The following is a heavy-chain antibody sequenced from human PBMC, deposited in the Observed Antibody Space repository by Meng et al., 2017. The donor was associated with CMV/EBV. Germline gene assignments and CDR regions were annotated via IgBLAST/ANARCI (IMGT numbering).Heavy chain of an antibody. D-gene: IGHD4-17*01. Sequence: GESLKISCAASRFPFNQYAMTWVRQFPGKGLEWVSLITAMGDETSYADSVKGRFTISRDNSKTTLYLQMNTLRVEDAALYYCAKVNLSVTSEELFDPWGQGTLVTVSS. J-gene: IGHJ5*02. CDR2: ITAMGDET. V-gene: IGHV3-23*01. CDR3: AKVNLSVTSEELFDP. CDR1: RFPFNQYA.